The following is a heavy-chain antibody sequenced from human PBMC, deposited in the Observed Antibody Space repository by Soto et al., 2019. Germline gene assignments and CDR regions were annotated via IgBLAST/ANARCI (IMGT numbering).Heavy chain of an antibody. CDR2: ISGSGGST. CDR1: GFTFSSYA. V-gene: IGHV3-23*01. D-gene: IGHD3-22*01. CDR3: AKGGIYDSSGYYYGY. J-gene: IGHJ4*02. Sequence: GSLRLSCAASGFTFSSYAMSWVRQAPGKGLEWVSAISGSGGSTYYADSVKGRFTISRDNSKNTLYLQMNSLRAEDTAVYYCAKGGIYDSSGYYYGYWGQGTLVTVSS.